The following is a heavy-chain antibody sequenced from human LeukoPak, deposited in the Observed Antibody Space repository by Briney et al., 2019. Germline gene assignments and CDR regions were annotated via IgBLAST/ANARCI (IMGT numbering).Heavy chain of an antibody. J-gene: IGHJ6*02. V-gene: IGHV3-74*01. CDR1: GFTFSNYA. CDR3: ARGHLPTPRSAMDV. D-gene: IGHD3-3*02. CDR2: VNSDESIT. Sequence: GGSLRLSCAASGFTFSNYAMSWVRQAPGKGLVWVLRVNSDESITTYADSVNGRFTISRDNAKNTLYLQMKSLRAEDTAVYYCARGHLPTPRSAMDVWGQGTTVTVSS.